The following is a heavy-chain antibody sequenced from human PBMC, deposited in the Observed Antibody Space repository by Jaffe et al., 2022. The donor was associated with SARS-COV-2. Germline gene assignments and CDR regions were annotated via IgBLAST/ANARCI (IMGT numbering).Heavy chain of an antibody. CDR1: GGSISSYY. D-gene: IGHD3-9*01. Sequence: QVQLQESGPGLVKPSETLSLTCTVSGGSISSYYWSWIRQPPGKGLEWIGYIYYSGSTNYNPSLKSRVTISVDTSKNQFSLKLSSVTAADTAVYYCARAMGTSYYDILTGYYNVERKEYYYYGMDVWGQGTTVTVSS. V-gene: IGHV4-59*01. CDR3: ARAMGTSYYDILTGYYNVERKEYYYYGMDV. CDR2: IYYSGST. J-gene: IGHJ6*02.